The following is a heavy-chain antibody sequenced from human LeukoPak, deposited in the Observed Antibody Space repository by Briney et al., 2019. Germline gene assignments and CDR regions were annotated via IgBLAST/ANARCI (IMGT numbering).Heavy chain of an antibody. D-gene: IGHD4/OR15-4a*01. V-gene: IGHV3-30*02. CDR2: IWSDGNNR. CDR1: GFTFRNYG. Sequence: GGSLRLSCAASGFTFRNYGMHGVRQATGKGLEWVSFIWSDGNNRFYADSVKGRFTISRDNSKNMLYLQMDTLRAEDTALYYCAKDPGARVSGFYMDVWGKGTTVIVSS. CDR3: AKDPGARVSGFYMDV. J-gene: IGHJ6*03.